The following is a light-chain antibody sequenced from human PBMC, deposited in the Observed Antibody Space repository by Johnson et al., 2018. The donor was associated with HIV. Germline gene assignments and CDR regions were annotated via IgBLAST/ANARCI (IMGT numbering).Light chain of an antibody. CDR3: GTWDSSLSAYV. V-gene: IGLV1-51*01. CDR2: DNN. Sequence: QSMLTQPPSVSAAPGQKVTISCSGSSSNIGNNYVSWYQQLPETAPKLLIYDNNKRPSAIPDRFSGSKSGTSATLGVTALQTGDEADYYCGTWDSSLSAYVFGTGTKVTVL. CDR1: SSNIGNNY. J-gene: IGLJ1*01.